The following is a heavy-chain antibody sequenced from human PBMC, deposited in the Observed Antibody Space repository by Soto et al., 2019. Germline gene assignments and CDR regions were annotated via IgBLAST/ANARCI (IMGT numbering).Heavy chain of an antibody. J-gene: IGHJ6*02. V-gene: IGHV1-69*13. CDR2: ILPIFGTA. Sequence: SSVKVCCKASGASFSSYAISWVRQAPGQGLEWMGGILPIFGTANYAQKFQGRVTITADESTSTAYMELSSLRSEDTAVYYCARDPITMVRGVIIRDYYYCYGMDVWGQGTTVTVSS. CDR1: GASFSSYA. CDR3: ARDPITMVRGVIIRDYYYCYGMDV. D-gene: IGHD3-10*01.